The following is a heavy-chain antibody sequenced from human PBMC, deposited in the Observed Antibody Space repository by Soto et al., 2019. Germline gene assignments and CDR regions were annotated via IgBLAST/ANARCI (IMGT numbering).Heavy chain of an antibody. CDR2: IIPILGIA. Sequence: QVQLVQSGAEVKKPGSSVKVSCKASGGTFSSYTISWVRQAPGQGLEWMGRIIPILGIANYAQKFQGRVTITADKSTSTAYMELSSLRSEDTAVYYCARVARDYFDYVDYWGQGTLVTVSS. J-gene: IGHJ4*02. CDR3: ARVARDYFDYVDY. V-gene: IGHV1-69*02. D-gene: IGHD4-17*01. CDR1: GGTFSSYT.